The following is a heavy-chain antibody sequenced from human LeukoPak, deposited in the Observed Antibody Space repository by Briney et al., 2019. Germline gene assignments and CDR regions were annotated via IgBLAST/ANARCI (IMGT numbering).Heavy chain of an antibody. V-gene: IGHV5-51*01. D-gene: IGHD2-2*01. CDR3: ARPGSYALNAFDI. J-gene: IGHJ3*02. CDR1: GYSFTSYW. CDR2: IYAGDSDT. Sequence: GESLKISCKGSGYSFTSYWIGWVRQLPGKGLEWMGIIYAGDSDTRYSPSFQGQVTISVDKSISTAYLQWTSLKASDTAMYYCARPGSYALNAFDIWGQGTMVTVSS.